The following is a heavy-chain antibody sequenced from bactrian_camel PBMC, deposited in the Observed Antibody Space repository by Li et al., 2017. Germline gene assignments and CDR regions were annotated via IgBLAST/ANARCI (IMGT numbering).Heavy chain of an antibody. J-gene: IGHJ4*01. V-gene: IGHV3S53*01. CDR1: VSSANDYC. CDR2: ITRASSI. D-gene: IGHD5*01. Sequence: HVQLVESGGGSVQAGGSLRLSCAVSVSSANDYCLGWFRQASGKERERVAAITRASSISYADSVKGRFTLSQDNDNNMVYLHMKNLKPEDTAMYRCAVGRWGGGQCYPAAGYMGQGTQVTVS.